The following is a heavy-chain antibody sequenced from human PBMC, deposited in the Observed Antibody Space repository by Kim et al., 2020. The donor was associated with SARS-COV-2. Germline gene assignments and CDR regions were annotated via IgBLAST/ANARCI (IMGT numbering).Heavy chain of an antibody. CDR1: GFRFSSCA. CDR2: ISHDARSS. V-gene: IGHV3-23*01. J-gene: IGHJ6*02. Sequence: GGSLRLSCAASGFRFSSCAMTWVRQAPGKGLEWVSSISHDARSSHYADSVRGRFTISRDDSKHTLYLQLDSLRGDDTALYYCAKDIWDYSGMDVWGQGTT. CDR3: AKDIWDYSGMDV. D-gene: IGHD3-10*01.